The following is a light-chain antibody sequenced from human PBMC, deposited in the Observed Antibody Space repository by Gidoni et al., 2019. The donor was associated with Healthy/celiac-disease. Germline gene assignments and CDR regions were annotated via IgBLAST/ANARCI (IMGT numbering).Light chain of an antibody. CDR3: QQRSNWPR. Sequence: EIVLTQSPATLSLSPGERATLSCRASQSVSSYLAWYQQNPGQAPRLLIYAASNRATGIPARFSGSGSGTDVTLTISSLEPEDFAVYYCQQRSNWPRFGQGTRLEIK. V-gene: IGKV3-11*01. CDR2: AAS. J-gene: IGKJ5*01. CDR1: QSVSSY.